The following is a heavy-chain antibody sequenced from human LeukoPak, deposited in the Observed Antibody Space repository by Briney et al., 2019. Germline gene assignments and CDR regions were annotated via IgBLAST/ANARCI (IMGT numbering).Heavy chain of an antibody. J-gene: IGHJ4*02. CDR1: GGSISSGGYS. Sequence: SQTLCLTCAVSGGSISSGGYSWSWIRQPPGKGLEWIGYIYHSGSTYYNPSLKSRVTISVDRSKNQFSLKLSSVTAADTAVYYCARVATTVTTWVFDYWGQGTLVTVSS. CDR2: IYHSGST. D-gene: IGHD4-17*01. CDR3: ARVATTVTTWVFDY. V-gene: IGHV4-30-2*01.